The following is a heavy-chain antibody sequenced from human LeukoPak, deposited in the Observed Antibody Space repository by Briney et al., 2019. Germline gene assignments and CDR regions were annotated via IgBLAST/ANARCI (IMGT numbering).Heavy chain of an antibody. CDR2: IYSSGGT. Sequence: PSETLSLTCTVSGGSISSYYWSWIRQPAGKGLGWIGRIYSSGGTDYNPSLKSRVTMSVDTSKNQFSLKLSSVTAADTAVYYCARGIAAASERAFDIWGQGTMVTVSS. J-gene: IGHJ3*02. V-gene: IGHV4-4*07. D-gene: IGHD6-13*01. CDR3: ARGIAAASERAFDI. CDR1: GGSISSYY.